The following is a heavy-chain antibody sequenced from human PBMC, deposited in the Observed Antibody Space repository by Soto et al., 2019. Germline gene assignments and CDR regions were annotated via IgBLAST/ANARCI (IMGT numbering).Heavy chain of an antibody. CDR1: GFTFSSYA. CDR3: VIDLSQIITGTQWYSYYYITL. J-gene: IGHJ6*03. CDR2: IKQDGSEK. V-gene: IGHV3-7*01. D-gene: IGHD1-7*01. Sequence: PGGSLRLSCAASGFTFSSYAMSWVRQAPGQGLEWVANIKQDGSEKYYVDSVKGRFTISRDNAKNSLYLQMNSLRAEDTAVYYCVIDLSQIITGTQWYSYYYITLCGKGTPATVS.